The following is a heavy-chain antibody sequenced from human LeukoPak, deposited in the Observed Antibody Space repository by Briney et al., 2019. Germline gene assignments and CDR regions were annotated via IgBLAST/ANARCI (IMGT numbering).Heavy chain of an antibody. CDR3: ARAVHDYGPFQDY. Sequence: PGGSLRLSCAASGFTFSNYWLSWVRQAPGKGLEWVANIKGDESEKYYVDSVKGRFTISRDNGKNSLYLQMNSLRAEDTAVYYCARAVHDYGPFQDYWGQGTLVTVSS. D-gene: IGHD4-17*01. V-gene: IGHV3-7*01. CDR2: IKGDESEK. J-gene: IGHJ4*02. CDR1: GFTFSNYW.